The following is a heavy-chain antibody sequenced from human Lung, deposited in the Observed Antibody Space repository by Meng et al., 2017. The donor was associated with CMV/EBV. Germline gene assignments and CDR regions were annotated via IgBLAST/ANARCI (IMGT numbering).Heavy chain of an antibody. CDR2: ISYDGSNK. V-gene: IGHV3-30-3*01. J-gene: IGHJ5*02. D-gene: IGHD6-6*01. Sequence: CTFSSYAMHWVRQAPGKGLEWVAVISYDGSNKYYADSVKGRFTISRDNSKNTLYLQMNSLRAEDTAVYYCARDRGQSIAARTPWFDPWGQGTLVTVSS. CDR3: ARDRGQSIAARTPWFDP. CDR1: CTFSSYA.